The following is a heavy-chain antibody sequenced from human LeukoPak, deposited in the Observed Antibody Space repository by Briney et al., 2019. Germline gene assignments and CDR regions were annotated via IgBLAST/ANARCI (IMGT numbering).Heavy chain of an antibody. V-gene: IGHV4-39*01. J-gene: IGHJ6*03. D-gene: IGHD2-15*01. Sequence: SETLSLTCTVSGGSISSSSYYWGWIRQPPGKGLEWIGSIYYSGSTYYNPSLKSRVTISVDTSKNQFSLKLSSVTAADTAVYYCARALGYCSGGSCYYMDVWGKGTTVTVSS. CDR3: ARALGYCSGGSCYYMDV. CDR1: GGSISSSSYY. CDR2: IYYSGST.